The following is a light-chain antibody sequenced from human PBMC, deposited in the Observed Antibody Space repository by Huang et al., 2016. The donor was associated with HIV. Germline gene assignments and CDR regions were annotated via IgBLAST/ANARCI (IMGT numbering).Light chain of an antibody. CDR1: QSVSNH. CDR3: QQYHNWPPEGT. CDR2: GAS. V-gene: IGKV3-15*01. Sequence: EIVMTQSPATLSVSPGERATLSCRASQSVSNHLAWYQHRPGQPPRLLIYGASTRATGIPARFSGGGSWTEFTLTISSLQSEDFAVYYCQQYHNWPPEGTFGQGTKVEIK. J-gene: IGKJ1*01.